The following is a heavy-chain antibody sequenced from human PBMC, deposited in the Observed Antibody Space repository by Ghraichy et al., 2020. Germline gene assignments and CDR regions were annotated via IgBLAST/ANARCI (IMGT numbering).Heavy chain of an antibody. V-gene: IGHV3-30*18. D-gene: IGHD5-24*01. CDR3: AKEYRWLQRSYYFDY. CDR2: ISYDGSNK. CDR1: GFTFSSYG. Sequence: GGSLRLSCAASGFTFSSYGMHWVRQAPGKGLEWAAVISYDGSNKYYADSVKGRFTISRDNSKNTLYLQMNSLRAEDTAVYYCAKEYRWLQRSYYFDYWGQGTLVTVSS. J-gene: IGHJ4*02.